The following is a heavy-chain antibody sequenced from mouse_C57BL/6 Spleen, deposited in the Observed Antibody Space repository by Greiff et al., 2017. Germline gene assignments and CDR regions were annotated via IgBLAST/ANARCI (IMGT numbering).Heavy chain of an antibody. Sequence: DVKLQESGGDLVKPGGSLKLSCAASGFTFSSYGMSWVRQTPDKRLEWVATISSGGSYTYYPDSVKGRFTISRDNAKNTLYLQMSSLKSEDTAMYYCARQSTGDYFDYWGQGTTLTVSS. J-gene: IGHJ2*01. CDR1: GFTFSSYG. CDR3: ARQSTGDYFDY. CDR2: ISSGGSYT. V-gene: IGHV5-6*02. D-gene: IGHD3-1*01.